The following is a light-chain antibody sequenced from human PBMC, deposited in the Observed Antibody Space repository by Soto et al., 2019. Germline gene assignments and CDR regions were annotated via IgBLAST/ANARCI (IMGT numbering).Light chain of an antibody. Sequence: EIVLTQSPGTLSLSPGERATLSCRASQSVSNNYLAWYQQKPGQAPRLIIYGASNRATGIPDRFSGSGSGTDFTLTTSRLEPEDFAFYYCQQRSNWHPWTFGQGTKVDIK. CDR3: QQRSNWHPWT. V-gene: IGKV3D-20*02. J-gene: IGKJ1*01. CDR1: QSVSNNY. CDR2: GAS.